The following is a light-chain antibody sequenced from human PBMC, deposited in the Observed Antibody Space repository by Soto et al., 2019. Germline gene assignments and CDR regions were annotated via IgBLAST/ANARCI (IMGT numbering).Light chain of an antibody. V-gene: IGLV2-14*01. CDR2: DVS. CDR3: SSYTSSSTYV. J-gene: IGLJ1*01. CDR1: SSDVGGYNY. Sequence: QSVLTQPASVSGSPGQSITISCTGTSSDVGGYNYVSWYQQHPGKAPKLMIYDVSNRPSGVSNRFSGSKSGNTASLTISGLQAEDEADYYCSSYTSSSTYVFRTGT.